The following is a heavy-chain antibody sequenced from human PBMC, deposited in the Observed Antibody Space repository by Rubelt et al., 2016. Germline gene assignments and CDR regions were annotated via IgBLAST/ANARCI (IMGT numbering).Heavy chain of an antibody. CDR3: ARTLGYYDFWSGYYTDY. J-gene: IGHJ4*02. CDR1: GGSISSSNW. Sequence: QVQLQESGPGLVKPSGTLSLTCAVSGGSISSSNWWSWVRQPPGKGLEWIGEIYHSGSTNYNPSLKSRVTISVDTSKNQFSLKLSSVTAADTAVYYCARTLGYYDFWSGYYTDYWGQGTLVTVSS. CDR2: IYHSGST. V-gene: IGHV4-4*02. D-gene: IGHD3-3*01.